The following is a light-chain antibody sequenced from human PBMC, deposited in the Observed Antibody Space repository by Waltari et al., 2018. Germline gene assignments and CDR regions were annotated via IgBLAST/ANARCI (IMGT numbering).Light chain of an antibody. CDR2: HAS. CDR3: QQRANWPPLT. Sequence: EIVLTQSPATLSLSPGERATLSCRASQSVRNFLAWYQQKPGQAPRLLIYHASKRATDIPDRFSGRGSGTDFTLTISSLEPGDSAVYYCQQRANWPPLTFGGGTRVEI. V-gene: IGKV3-11*01. CDR1: QSVRNF. J-gene: IGKJ4*01.